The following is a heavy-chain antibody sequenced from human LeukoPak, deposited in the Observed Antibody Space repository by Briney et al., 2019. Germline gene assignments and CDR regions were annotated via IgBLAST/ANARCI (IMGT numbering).Heavy chain of an antibody. CDR2: IYYSGNT. CDR3: ARHRTTIVDFDY. Sequence: SETLSLTCTVSGGSISSSSYYWGWIRQPPGKGLEWIGSIYYSGNTYCSPSLKSRLTISVDTSKNQFSLRLTSVTAADTAVYYCARHRTTIVDFDYWGQGTLVTVSS. V-gene: IGHV4-39*01. D-gene: IGHD1-26*01. CDR1: GGSISSSSYY. J-gene: IGHJ4*02.